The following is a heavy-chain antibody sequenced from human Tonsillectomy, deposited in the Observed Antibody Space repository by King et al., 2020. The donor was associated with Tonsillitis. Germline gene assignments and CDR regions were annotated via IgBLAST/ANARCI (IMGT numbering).Heavy chain of an antibody. CDR1: GFSLSTSGVG. CDR3: ARFWSGYFVTPHDAFDI. V-gene: IGHV2-5*02. D-gene: IGHD3-3*01. CDR2: IYWDDDK. J-gene: IGHJ3*02. Sequence: QITLKESGPTLVKPTQTLTLTCTFSGFSLSTSGVGVGWIRQPPGKALEWLALIYWDDDKRHSPSLKSRLTITKDTPKNQVVLTMTNMDPVDTATYYCARFWSGYFVTPHDAFDIWGQGTMVTVSS.